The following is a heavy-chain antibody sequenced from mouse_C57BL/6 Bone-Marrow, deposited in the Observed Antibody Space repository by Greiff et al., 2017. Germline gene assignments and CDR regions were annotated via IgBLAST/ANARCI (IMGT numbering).Heavy chain of an antibody. J-gene: IGHJ4*01. CDR3: ARETYYVAMDY. CDR1: GYTFTSYW. D-gene: IGHD1-1*01. Sequence: QVQLQQPGAELVMPGASVKLSCKASGYTFTSYWMHWVKQRPGQGLEWIGKIDPSDSYTNYNQKFKGKSTLTVDKSSSTAYMQLSSLTSADSAVYFYARETYYVAMDYWGQGTSVTVTA. V-gene: IGHV1-69*01. CDR2: IDPSDSYT.